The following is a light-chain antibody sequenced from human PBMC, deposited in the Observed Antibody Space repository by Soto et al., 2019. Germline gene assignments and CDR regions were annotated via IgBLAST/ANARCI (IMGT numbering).Light chain of an antibody. CDR1: QSISSW. Sequence: DIQMTQSPSTLSASVGDRVTITCRASQSISSWLAWYQQKPGKAPKLLIYKASSLESGVPSRFSGSGSVTEVNLTISSLQPDDFATYYCQHYNSYPFTFGPGTKVDIK. J-gene: IGKJ3*01. CDR2: KAS. CDR3: QHYNSYPFT. V-gene: IGKV1-5*03.